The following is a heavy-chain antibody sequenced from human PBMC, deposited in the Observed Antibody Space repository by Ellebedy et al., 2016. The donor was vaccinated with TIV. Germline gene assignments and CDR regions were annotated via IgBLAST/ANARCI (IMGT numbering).Heavy chain of an antibody. CDR3: ARDEVVRGVDGMDV. CDR1: GGSFSGYY. J-gene: IGHJ6*02. V-gene: IGHV4-34*01. D-gene: IGHD3-10*01. Sequence: MPSETLSPTCAVYGGSFSGYYWSWIRQPPGKGLEWIGEINHSGSTNYNPSLKSRVTISVDTSKNQFSLKLSSVTAADTAVYYCARDEVVRGVDGMDVWGQGTTVTVSS. CDR2: INHSGST.